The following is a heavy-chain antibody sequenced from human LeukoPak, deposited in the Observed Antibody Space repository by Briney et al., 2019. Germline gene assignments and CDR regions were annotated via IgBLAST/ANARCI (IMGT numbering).Heavy chain of an antibody. CDR3: ARSGYQPPNYYYYGMDV. V-gene: IGHV1-2*04. Sequence: ASVKVSCKASGYTFTSYGISWVRQAPGQGLEWMGWINPNSGGTNYAQKFQGWVTMTRDTSISTAYMELSRLRSDDTAVYYCARSGYQPPNYYYYGMDVWGQGTLVTVSS. CDR2: INPNSGGT. D-gene: IGHD2-2*01. CDR1: GYTFTSYG. J-gene: IGHJ6*02.